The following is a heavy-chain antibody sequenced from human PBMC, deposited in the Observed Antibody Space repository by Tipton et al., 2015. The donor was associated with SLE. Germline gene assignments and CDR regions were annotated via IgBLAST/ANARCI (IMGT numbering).Heavy chain of an antibody. CDR2: VSGSGDTT. V-gene: IGHV3-23*01. J-gene: IGHJ5*02. CDR1: GFAFSSYA. D-gene: IGHD4-17*01. CDR3: AKDYGDLYNWFDP. Sequence: SLRLSCAASGFAFSSYAMTWVRQAPGKGLEWVSSVSGSGDTTYYADSVKGRFTISRDNSKNTLYLQMNTLRAEDTAVYYCAKDYGDLYNWFDPWGQGTLVTVSS.